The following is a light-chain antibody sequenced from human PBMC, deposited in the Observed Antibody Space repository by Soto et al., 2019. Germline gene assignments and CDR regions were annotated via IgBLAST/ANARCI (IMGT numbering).Light chain of an antibody. CDR1: QDISVY. Sequence: DIQLTQSPSSLSASVGETVTVTCQASQDISVYLNWYQEKPGKAPTLLIYDASSLKTGVPSRFSGLGSGTHFTLTISNLQPEDIATYFCQHYDDVLVTFGGGTKVDIK. CDR2: DAS. V-gene: IGKV1-33*01. CDR3: QHYDDVLVT. J-gene: IGKJ4*01.